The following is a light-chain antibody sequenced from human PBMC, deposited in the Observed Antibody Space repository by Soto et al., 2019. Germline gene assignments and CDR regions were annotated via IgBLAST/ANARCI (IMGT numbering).Light chain of an antibody. J-gene: IGLJ3*02. CDR1: SSDVGGYNY. CDR3: SSYTSSSTRV. V-gene: IGLV2-14*01. Sequence: QSALTQPASVSGSPGQSITISCTGTSSDVGGYNYVSWYQQHPGKAPKLMIYEVSNRPSGVSNRFSGSKSGNTASLTISVLQAEDEAVYYCSSYTSSSTRVFGGGTKLTVL. CDR2: EVS.